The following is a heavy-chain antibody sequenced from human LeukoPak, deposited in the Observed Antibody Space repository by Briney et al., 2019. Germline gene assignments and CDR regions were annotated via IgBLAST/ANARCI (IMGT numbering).Heavy chain of an antibody. CDR2: INPNSGGT. CDR3: ARDRGTTVTTYRFDP. D-gene: IGHD4-17*01. Sequence: ASVKVSCKASGYTFTGYYMHWVRQAPGQGLEWIGWINPNSGGTNYAQKFQGRVTMTRDTSISTAYMELSRLRSDDTAVYYCARDRGTTVTTYRFDPWGRGTLVTVSS. V-gene: IGHV1-2*02. CDR1: GYTFTGYY. J-gene: IGHJ5*02.